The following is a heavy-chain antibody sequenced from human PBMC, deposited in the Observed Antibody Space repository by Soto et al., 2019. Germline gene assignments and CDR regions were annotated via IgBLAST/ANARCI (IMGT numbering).Heavy chain of an antibody. CDR2: ISASGGLK. V-gene: IGHV3-23*01. Sequence: EVQLSESGGDLRQPGGSLRLSCAASGFTFTNYAMTWVCQTPGKGLEWVSGISASGGLKYYADSVQGRFTVSRDNSKNILYRQMDNLGDDDTALYYCAREVGAPSGWLDPWGQGTQVTVSS. CDR1: GFTFTNYA. J-gene: IGHJ5*02. CDR3: AREVGAPSGWLDP. D-gene: IGHD1-26*01.